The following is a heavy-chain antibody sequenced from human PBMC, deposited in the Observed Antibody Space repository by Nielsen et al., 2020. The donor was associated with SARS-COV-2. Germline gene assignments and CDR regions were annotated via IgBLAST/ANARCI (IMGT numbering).Heavy chain of an antibody. CDR2: IKTDGSEK. CDR3: ARDLNWNDPF. CDR1: GFTFSSTW. V-gene: IGHV3-7*05. D-gene: IGHD1-1*01. Sequence: GGSLRLPCAASGFTFSSTWMTWVRQAPGKGLEWVASIKTDGSEKTYADSVKGRFIISRDNTKNSLNLQMNSLRAEDTALYYCARDLNWNDPFGGQGTLVTVSS. J-gene: IGHJ4*02.